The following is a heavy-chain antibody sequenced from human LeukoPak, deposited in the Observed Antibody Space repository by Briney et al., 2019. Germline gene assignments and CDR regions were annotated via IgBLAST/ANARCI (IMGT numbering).Heavy chain of an antibody. CDR1: GYSISSGYY. Sequence: SETLSLTCTVSGYSISSGYYWGWIRQPPGKGLEWIGSIYHSGSTYYNPSLKSRVTISVDTSKNQFSLKLSSVTAADTAVYYCARDPAYCGGDCYYFDHWGRGTLVTVSS. D-gene: IGHD2-21*02. CDR3: ARDPAYCGGDCYYFDH. V-gene: IGHV4-38-2*02. CDR2: IYHSGST. J-gene: IGHJ2*01.